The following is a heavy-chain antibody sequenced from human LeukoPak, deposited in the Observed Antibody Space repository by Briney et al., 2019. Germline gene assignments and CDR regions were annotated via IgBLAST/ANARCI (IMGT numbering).Heavy chain of an antibody. V-gene: IGHV4-39*01. J-gene: IGHJ4*02. CDR1: GGSISSSSYY. CDR3: ARHDYYASGGVWVFDF. D-gene: IGHD3-22*01. CDR2: IYYSGST. Sequence: PSETLSLTCTVSGGSISSSSYYWGWIRQPPGKGLEWIGSIYYSGSTYYNPSLKSRVTISVDTSKNQFSLKLSSVTAADTAVYYCARHDYYASGGVWVFDFWGQGTLVTVSS.